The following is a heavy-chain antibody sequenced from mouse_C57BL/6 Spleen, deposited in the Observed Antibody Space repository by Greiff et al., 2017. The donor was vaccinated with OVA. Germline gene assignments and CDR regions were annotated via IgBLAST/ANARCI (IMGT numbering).Heavy chain of an antibody. CDR2: INPNNGGT. J-gene: IGHJ2*01. V-gene: IGHV1-22*01. CDR3: ASTTVVAKNFDY. Sequence: EVQLQQSGPELVKPGASVKMSCKASGYTFTDYNMHWVKQSHGKSLEWIGYINPNNGGTSYNQKFKGKATLTVNKSSSTAYMELRSLTSEDSAVYYCASTTVVAKNFDYWGQGTTLTVSS. CDR1: GYTFTDYN. D-gene: IGHD1-1*01.